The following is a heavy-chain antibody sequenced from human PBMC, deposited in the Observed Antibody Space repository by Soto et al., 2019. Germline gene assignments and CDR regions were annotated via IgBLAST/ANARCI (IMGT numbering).Heavy chain of an antibody. D-gene: IGHD3-22*01. CDR2: ISGSGGST. V-gene: IGHV3-23*01. Sequence: EVQLLESGGDLVQPGGSLRLSCAASGFTFSSYDMSWVRQAPGKGLEWVSAISGSGGSTYYADSVKGRFTISRDIFKKTLYLEMNSLRAEDTAVYYCAKDGNYYDRSGYNPFDCWGQGTLVTVSS. CDR3: AKDGNYYDRSGYNPFDC. J-gene: IGHJ4*02. CDR1: GFTFSSYD.